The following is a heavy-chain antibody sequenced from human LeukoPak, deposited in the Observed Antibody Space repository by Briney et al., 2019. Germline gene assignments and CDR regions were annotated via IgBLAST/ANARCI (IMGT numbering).Heavy chain of an antibody. V-gene: IGHV3-23*01. J-gene: IGHJ4*02. CDR2: IIGSGGST. CDR3: ARAFNSGSSDS. CDR1: GFTFSSYA. Sequence: GGSLRLSCAASGFTFSSYAMSWVRQAPGKGLEGVSAIIGSGGSTYHADSVKGRLTISRDNSKNTLYLQMNSLRAEDTALYYCARAFNSGSSDSWGQGTLVTVSS. D-gene: IGHD1-26*01.